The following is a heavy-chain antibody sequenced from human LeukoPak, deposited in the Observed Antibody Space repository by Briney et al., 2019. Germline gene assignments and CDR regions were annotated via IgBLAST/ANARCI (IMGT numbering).Heavy chain of an antibody. CDR1: GFTFDDYA. V-gene: IGHV3-9*01. CDR3: AKTDYGDYEGSYYFDY. CDR2: ISWNSGSI. Sequence: LTGGSLRLSCAASGFTFDDYAMHWVRQAPVKGLEWVSGISWNSGSIGYADSVKGRFTISRDNAKNSLYLQMNSLRAEDTALYYCAKTDYGDYEGSYYFDYWGQGTLVTVSS. D-gene: IGHD4-17*01. J-gene: IGHJ4*02.